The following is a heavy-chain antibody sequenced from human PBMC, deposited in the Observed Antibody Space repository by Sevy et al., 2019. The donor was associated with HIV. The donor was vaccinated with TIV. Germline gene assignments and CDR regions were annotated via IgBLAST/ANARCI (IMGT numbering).Heavy chain of an antibody. D-gene: IGHD2-21*02. J-gene: IGHJ1*01. CDR3: ANDRLHSGDFEYFHD. CDR2: MTGSGSMT. CDR1: GFTFSSYA. Sequence: GGSLRLSCAASGFTFSSYAMTWVRQAPGKGLDWVSSMTGSGSMTYYGDSVKGRFTISSDNSKNTLYMQMNNLRVEDTALYYCANDRLHSGDFEYFHDWGQGTLVTVSS. V-gene: IGHV3-23*01.